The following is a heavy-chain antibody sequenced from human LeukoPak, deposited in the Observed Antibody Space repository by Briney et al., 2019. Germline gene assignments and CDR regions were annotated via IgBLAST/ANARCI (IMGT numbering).Heavy chain of an antibody. Sequence: ASVKVSCKASGYTFTGYYMHWVRQAPGQGLEWMGWINSYNGNTNYAQKLQDRVTMTTDTSTSTAYMELRSLRSDDTAVYYCARDVNDNIGSSDYWGQGTLVTVSS. V-gene: IGHV1-18*04. CDR1: GYTFTGYY. J-gene: IGHJ4*02. D-gene: IGHD3-22*01. CDR3: ARDVNDNIGSSDY. CDR2: INSYNGNT.